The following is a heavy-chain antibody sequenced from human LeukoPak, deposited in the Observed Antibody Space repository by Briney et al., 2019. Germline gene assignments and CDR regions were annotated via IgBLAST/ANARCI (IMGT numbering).Heavy chain of an antibody. CDR3: AREADIVSFDL. J-gene: IGHJ2*01. CDR1: GYTFTVNH. D-gene: IGHD3-16*02. Sequence: ASVKVSCKASGYTFTVNHVHWVRQAPGQGLEWMGWNDPNSGGTKYAQKFQDRVARTSDTSISTAYMELSGLRSDDTAVYFCAREADIVSFDLWGRGTRVTVSS. CDR2: NDPNSGGT. V-gene: IGHV1-2*02.